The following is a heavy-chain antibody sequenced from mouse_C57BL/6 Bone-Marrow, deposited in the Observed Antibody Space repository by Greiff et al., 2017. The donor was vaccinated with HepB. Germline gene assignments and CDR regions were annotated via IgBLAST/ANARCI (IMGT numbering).Heavy chain of an antibody. D-gene: IGHD2-4*01. J-gene: IGHJ3*01. V-gene: IGHV5-4*01. CDR1: GFTFSSYA. CDR2: ISDGGSYT. Sequence: EVKLMESGGGLVKPGGSLKLSCAASGFTFSSYAMSWVRQTPEKRLEWVATISDGGSYTYYPDNVKGRFTISRDNAKNNLYLQMSHLKSEDTAMYYCAREEGYDYDAGRFAYWGQGTLVTVSA. CDR3: AREEGYDYDAGRFAY.